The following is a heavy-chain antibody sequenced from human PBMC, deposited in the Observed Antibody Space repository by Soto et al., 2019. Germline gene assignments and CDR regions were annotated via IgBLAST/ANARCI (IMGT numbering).Heavy chain of an antibody. CDR1: GYTFTGYY. J-gene: IGHJ6*02. CDR3: ARAKPGIAAAGLIESYYYGMDV. V-gene: IGHV1-2*04. CDR2: INPNSGGT. Sequence: ASVKVSCKASGYTFTGYYMHWVRQAPGQGLEWMGWINPNSGGTNYAQKFQGWVTMTRDTSISTAYMELSRLRSDDTAVYYCARAKPGIAAAGLIESYYYGMDVWGQGTTVTVSS. D-gene: IGHD6-13*01.